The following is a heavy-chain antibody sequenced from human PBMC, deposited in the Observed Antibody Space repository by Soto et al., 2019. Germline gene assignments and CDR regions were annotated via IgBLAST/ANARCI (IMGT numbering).Heavy chain of an antibody. CDR3: ARTQPDSETYFDY. V-gene: IGHV4-30-4*01. D-gene: IGHD2-15*01. Sequence: QVQLQESGPGLVKPSQTLSLTCTVSGGSISSGDYYWSWIRQPPGKGLEWIGYIYYSGSTYYNPSLKSRVTASVDTSKNQFSLKLSSVTAADTAGYYCARTQPDSETYFDYWGQGTLVTFSS. CDR1: GGSISSGDYY. J-gene: IGHJ4*02. CDR2: IYYSGST.